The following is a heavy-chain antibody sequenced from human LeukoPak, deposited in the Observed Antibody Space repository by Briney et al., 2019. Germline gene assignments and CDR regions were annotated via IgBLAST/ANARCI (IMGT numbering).Heavy chain of an antibody. J-gene: IGHJ3*02. CDR3: ASPDVRITIFGVVIGDAFDI. Sequence: GGSLRLSCAASGFTLSRHWMSWVRQAPGKGLEWVASIRQDGNDINYVESVKGRFIISRDNAGNSVSLQMSSLRAEDTAMYYCASPDVRITIFGVVIGDAFDIWGQGTMVTVSS. V-gene: IGHV3-7*01. D-gene: IGHD3-3*01. CDR1: GFTLSRHW. CDR2: IRQDGNDI.